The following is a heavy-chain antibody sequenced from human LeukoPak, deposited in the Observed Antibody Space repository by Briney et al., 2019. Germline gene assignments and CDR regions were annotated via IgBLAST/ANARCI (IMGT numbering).Heavy chain of an antibody. CDR3: IRETHVGLHLEY. V-gene: IGHV3-74*01. D-gene: IGHD3-10*02. Sequence: GGSLRLSCAASGFTFTTYWMHWVRQVPGKGLVWVARINTDGRVTTYADSVKGRFTVSRDNAENTLYLQMSNLRPEDTAVYYCIRETHVGLHLEYWGQGSPATVTS. J-gene: IGHJ4*02. CDR2: INTDGRVT. CDR1: GFTFTTYW.